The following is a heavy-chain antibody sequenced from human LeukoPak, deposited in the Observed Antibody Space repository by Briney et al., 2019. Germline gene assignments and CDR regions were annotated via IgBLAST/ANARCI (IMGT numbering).Heavy chain of an antibody. V-gene: IGHV3-7*01. Sequence: GGSLRLSCAASGFTFSSYWMSWVRQAPGKGLEWVANIKQDGSEIYYVDSVKGRFTISRDNAKNSLYLQMNSLRAEDTAVYYCARRKGALYSEFAFDMWGQGTMVTVSS. CDR2: IKQDGSEI. CDR3: ARRKGALYSEFAFDM. D-gene: IGHD2-21*01. J-gene: IGHJ3*02. CDR1: GFTFSSYW.